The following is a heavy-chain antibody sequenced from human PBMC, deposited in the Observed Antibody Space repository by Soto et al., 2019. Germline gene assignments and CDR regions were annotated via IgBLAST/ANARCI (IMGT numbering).Heavy chain of an antibody. Sequence: GGSLRLSCAASGFTFSSYSMNWVRQAPGKGLEWVSSISSSSSYIYYADSVKGRFTISRDNAKNSLYLQMNSLRAEDTAVYYCARDLRAYGSGSYGDAFDIWGQGTMVTVSS. V-gene: IGHV3-21*01. CDR1: GFTFSSYS. J-gene: IGHJ3*02. CDR3: ARDLRAYGSGSYGDAFDI. CDR2: ISSSSSYI. D-gene: IGHD3-10*01.